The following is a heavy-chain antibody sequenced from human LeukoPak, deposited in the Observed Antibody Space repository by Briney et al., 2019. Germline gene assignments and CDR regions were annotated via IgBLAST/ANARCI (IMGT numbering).Heavy chain of an antibody. CDR1: GFTFSSYA. CDR3: AKASYDSSGYYPPAAFED. V-gene: IGHV3-23*01. CDR2: ISGSGGST. Sequence: PGGSLRLSCAASGFTFSSYAMSWVRQAPGKGLEWVSAISGSGGSTYYADSVKGRFTISRDNSKNTLYLQMNSLRAEDTAVYYCAKASYDSSGYYPPAAFEDWGQGTLVTVSS. J-gene: IGHJ4*02. D-gene: IGHD3-22*01.